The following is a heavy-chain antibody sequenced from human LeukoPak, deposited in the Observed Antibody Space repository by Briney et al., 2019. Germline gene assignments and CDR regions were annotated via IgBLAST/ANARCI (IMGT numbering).Heavy chain of an antibody. CDR3: ARDYCSSTSCLFDY. CDR1: GYAFTSYA. V-gene: IGHV1-3*01. J-gene: IGHJ4*02. Sequence: SVKVSCKASGYAFTSYAMHWVRQAPGQRLEWMGWINAGNGNTKYSQKFQGRVTMTRDTSISTAYMELSRLRSDDTAVYYCARDYCSSTSCLFDYWGQGTLVTVSS. D-gene: IGHD2-2*01. CDR2: INAGNGNT.